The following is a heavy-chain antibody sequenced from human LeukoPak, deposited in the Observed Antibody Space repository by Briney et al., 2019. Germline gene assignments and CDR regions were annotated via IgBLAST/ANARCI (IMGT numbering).Heavy chain of an antibody. D-gene: IGHD3-9*01. J-gene: IGHJ4*02. CDR1: GFTLSNYA. CDR3: AKWGDYDVLTGYYVSDY. CDR2: ITGSGGNT. V-gene: IGHV3-23*01. Sequence: PGGSLRLSCAASGFTLSNYAMIWVRQAPGKGLEWVSAITGSGGNTYYADSVKGRFTISRDNSKNTVFLQMNSLRAEDTAVYYCAKWGDYDVLTGYYVSDYWGQGTLVTVSS.